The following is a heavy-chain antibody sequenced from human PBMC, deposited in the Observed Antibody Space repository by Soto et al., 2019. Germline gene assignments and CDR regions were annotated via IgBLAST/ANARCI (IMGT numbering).Heavy chain of an antibody. V-gene: IGHV1-3*01. CDR3: ASEIDATTATSLDY. J-gene: IGHJ4*02. CDR2: INADNGNT. Sequence: QVQLVQSGAEVKKPGASVKVSCKASGYTFSGSVMHWVRQAPGQGLEWMGWINADNGNTKYSHKFQGRVTMTWDTSASTAYKELSSLRSEDTAIYYCASEIDATTATSLDYWGQGTLVTVSS. CDR1: GYTFSGSV. D-gene: IGHD4-17*01.